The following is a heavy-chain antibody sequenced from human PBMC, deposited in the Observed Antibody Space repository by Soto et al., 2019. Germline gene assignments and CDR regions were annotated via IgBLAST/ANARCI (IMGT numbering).Heavy chain of an antibody. D-gene: IGHD3-10*01. V-gene: IGHV1-69*02. CDR2: INPILSMS. J-gene: IGHJ4*02. CDR1: GDTFTFYS. CDR3: ASSYGSGYRAFDY. Sequence: QVQLVQSGAEVKKPGSSVRVSCKASGDTFTFYSINWVRQAPGLGLEWMGRINPILSMSNYAQRFQGRVTMAADKSTSRACMELSSLRSEDTAMYYCASSYGSGYRAFDYWGQGALVTVSS.